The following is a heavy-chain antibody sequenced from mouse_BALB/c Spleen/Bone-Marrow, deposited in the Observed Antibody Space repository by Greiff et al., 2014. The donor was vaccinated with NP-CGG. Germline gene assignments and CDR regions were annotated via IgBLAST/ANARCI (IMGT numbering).Heavy chain of an antibody. CDR3: VRVFLYYYDMDD. CDR1: GYSFTGYT. CDR2: INPYNGGT. Sequence: EVQLQQSGPELVKPGASMKISCKASGYSFTGYTMKWVKQSHGKNLEWIGLINPYNGGTNYNQKFKDKATLTVDRSSSTAYMELLSLTSEDSAVYYCVRVFLYYYDMDDWGPGTSVTVSS. J-gene: IGHJ4*01. V-gene: IGHV1-18*01. D-gene: IGHD1-1*01.